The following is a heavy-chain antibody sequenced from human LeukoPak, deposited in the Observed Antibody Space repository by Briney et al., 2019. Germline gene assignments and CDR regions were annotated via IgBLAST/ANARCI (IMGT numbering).Heavy chain of an antibody. CDR2: ISYDGSNK. CDR3: ARGDDYYDSSGYCPPWLD. V-gene: IGHV3-30-3*01. D-gene: IGHD3-22*01. J-gene: IGHJ4*02. Sequence: GGSLRLSCAASGFTFSSYAMHWVRQAPGKGLEWVAVISYDGSNKYYADSVKGRFTISRDNSKNTLYLQMNSLRAEDTAVYYCARGDDYYDSSGYCPPWLDWGQGTLVTVSS. CDR1: GFTFSSYA.